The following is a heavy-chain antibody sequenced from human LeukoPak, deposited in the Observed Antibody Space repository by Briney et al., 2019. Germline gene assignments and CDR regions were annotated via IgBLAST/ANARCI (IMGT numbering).Heavy chain of an antibody. Sequence: PSETLSLTCIVSGGFINSYYWSWIGQPAGKGLEWIGRIYSSGSTNYNPSLKSRVSMSVDTSKNQFSLKLTSVTAADTAVYYCARGGKATVVTMWGQGILVTVS. D-gene: IGHD4-23*01. J-gene: IGHJ4*02. CDR1: GGFINSYY. V-gene: IGHV4-4*07. CDR3: ARGGKATVVTM. CDR2: IYSSGST.